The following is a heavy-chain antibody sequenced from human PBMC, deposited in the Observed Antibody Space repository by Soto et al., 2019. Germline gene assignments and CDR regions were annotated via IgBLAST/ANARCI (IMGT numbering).Heavy chain of an antibody. D-gene: IGHD3-9*01. V-gene: IGHV4-4*02. CDR3: SRLNTYAILTKSDY. CDR2: IHDSGST. CDR1: GASIGTSNW. Sequence: QVQLQESGPGLVKPSGTLSLTCAVSGASIGTSNWWSWVRQSPGKGLEWIGEIHDSGSTKYNPSLKTRVTTSLDKSTTQFSLHVTSVTAADTAVYYCSRLNTYAILTKSDYSCQGSLVTVSS. J-gene: IGHJ4*02.